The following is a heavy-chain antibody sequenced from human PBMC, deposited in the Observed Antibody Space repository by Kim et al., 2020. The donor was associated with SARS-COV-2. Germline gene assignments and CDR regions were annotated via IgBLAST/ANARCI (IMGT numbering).Heavy chain of an antibody. CDR1: GFALSNFG. CDR2: INNDGRMA. J-gene: IGHJ4*02. V-gene: IGHV3-74*01. Sequence: GGSLRLSCAPSGFALSNFGMLWVRQVPGKGLVWVARINNDGRMAQYADSVKGRFTIFRDNAKNTLYLQMNRLRAEDTAVYYCVRMRRYSGSDGFDYWRQGAMVPVSS. D-gene: IGHD3-10*01. CDR3: VRMRRYSGSDGFDY.